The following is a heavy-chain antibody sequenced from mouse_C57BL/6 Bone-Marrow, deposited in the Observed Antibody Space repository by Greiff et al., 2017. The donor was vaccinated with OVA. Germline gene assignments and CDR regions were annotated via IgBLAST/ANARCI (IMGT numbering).Heavy chain of an antibody. Sequence: QVQLQQSGAELVRPGASVKLSCKASGYTFTDYYINWVKQRPGQGLEWIARIYPGSGNTYYNEKFKGKATLTADKSSSTAYMQLNSLTSEDSAVYFCAREPHYYGSVMEYWGQGTSVTVSS. CDR2: IYPGSGNT. CDR3: AREPHYYGSVMEY. CDR1: GYTFTDYY. V-gene: IGHV1-76*01. D-gene: IGHD1-1*01. J-gene: IGHJ4*01.